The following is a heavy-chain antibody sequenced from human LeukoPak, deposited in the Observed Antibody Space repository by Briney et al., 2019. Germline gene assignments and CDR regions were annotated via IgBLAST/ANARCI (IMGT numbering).Heavy chain of an antibody. J-gene: IGHJ4*02. V-gene: IGHV3-48*03. D-gene: IGHD4-17*01. CDR3: ARDSTNYGDPYYFDY. CDR2: ISSSGSTI. CDR1: GFTFSSYE. Sequence: QSGGSLRLSCAASGFTFSSYEMNWVRQAPGKGLEWVSYISSSGSTIYYADSVKGRFTISRDNAKNSLYLQMNSLRVEDTAVYYCARDSTNYGDPYYFDYWGQGTLVTVSS.